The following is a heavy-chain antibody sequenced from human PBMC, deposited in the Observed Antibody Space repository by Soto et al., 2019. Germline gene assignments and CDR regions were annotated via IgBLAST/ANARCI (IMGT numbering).Heavy chain of an antibody. D-gene: IGHD6-13*01. Sequence: EVQLVESGGGLVQPGGSLRLSCAASGFTFSSYWMNWVRQAPGKRLEWVANIKQDGSEKYYVDSVKGRFNISRDNHKNSRYLPMNSLRGEDTAVYYCAREQLQVVIPDYWGQGTPVTVSS. CDR2: IKQDGSEK. V-gene: IGHV3-7*01. CDR1: GFTFSSYW. CDR3: AREQLQVVIPDY. J-gene: IGHJ4*02.